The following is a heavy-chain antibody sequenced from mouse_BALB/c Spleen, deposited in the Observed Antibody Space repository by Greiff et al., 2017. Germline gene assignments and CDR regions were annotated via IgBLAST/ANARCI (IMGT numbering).Heavy chain of an antibody. V-gene: IGHV3-8*02. CDR1: GDSITSGY. D-gene: IGHD2-4*01. CDR2: ISYSGST. Sequence: EVQLQQSGPSLVKPSQTLSLTCSVTGDSITSGYWNWIRKFPGNKLEYMGYISYSGSTYYNPSLKSRISITRDTSKNQYYLQLNSVTTEDTATYYCARYRTMITTFDYWGQGTPLTVSA. CDR3: ARYRTMITTFDY. J-gene: IGHJ2*01.